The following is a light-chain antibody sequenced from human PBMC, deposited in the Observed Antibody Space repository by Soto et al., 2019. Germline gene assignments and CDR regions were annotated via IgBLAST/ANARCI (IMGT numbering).Light chain of an antibody. CDR2: SIN. Sequence: QSVLTQPPSASATPGQTVTISCSGRYSNIGSNFVSWYQRLPGTAPKLLIYSINQRSSGVPDRFSGSKSGTSASLTISGLQSEDEADYFCSSWDDSLDGPVFGGGTKVTVL. V-gene: IGLV1-44*01. J-gene: IGLJ3*02. CDR1: YSNIGSNF. CDR3: SSWDDSLDGPV.